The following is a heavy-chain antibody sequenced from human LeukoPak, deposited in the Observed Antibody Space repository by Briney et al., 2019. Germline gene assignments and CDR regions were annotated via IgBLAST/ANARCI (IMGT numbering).Heavy chain of an antibody. J-gene: IGHJ6*04. CDR2: IRYDGNEK. V-gene: IGHV3-30*02. CDR1: GFTFSHYG. D-gene: IGHD3-10*02. CDR3: AELGITMIGGV. Sequence: GGSLRLSCAASGFTFSHYGMHWVRQAPGKGLEWVAFIRYDGNEKFYTDSVKGRFTISRDNAKNSLYLQMNSLRAEDTAVYYCAELGITMIGGVWGKGTTVTISS.